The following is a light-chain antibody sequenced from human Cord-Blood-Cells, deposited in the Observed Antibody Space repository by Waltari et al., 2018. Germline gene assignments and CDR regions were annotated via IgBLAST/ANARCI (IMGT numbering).Light chain of an antibody. J-gene: IGKJ2*01. V-gene: IGKV3-15*01. CDR1: QSVSSN. Sequence: EIVMTQSPATLSVSPGERATLSCRASQSVSSNLAWYQQKPGQAPRLRIYGASTRATGIPARFSGSGSGTEFTLTISSLQSEDFAVYYCQQYNNWPPYTFGQVTKLEIK. CDR2: GAS. CDR3: QQYNNWPPYT.